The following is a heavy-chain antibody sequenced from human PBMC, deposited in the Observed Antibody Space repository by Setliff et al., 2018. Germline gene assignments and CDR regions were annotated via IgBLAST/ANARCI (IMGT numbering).Heavy chain of an antibody. J-gene: IGHJ3*02. CDR1: GGSISSGGYY. Sequence: SSETLSLTCTVSGGSISSGGYYWSWIRQHPGKGLEWIGYIYYSGSTYYNPSLKSRVTISVDTSKNRFSLKLSSVTAADTAVYYCARDPLTTNRRRAFDIWGQGTMVTVSS. V-gene: IGHV4-31*03. CDR3: ARDPLTTNRRRAFDI. CDR2: IYYSGST. D-gene: IGHD4-17*01.